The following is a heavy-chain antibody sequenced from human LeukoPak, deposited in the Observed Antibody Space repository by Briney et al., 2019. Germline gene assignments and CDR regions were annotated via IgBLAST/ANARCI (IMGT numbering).Heavy chain of an antibody. Sequence: GGCLRLSCAASGFTFSSYAMSWVRQAPGKGLEWVSAISGSGGSTYYADSSRGRFTIHRDNSKNTLYLQMNRLRARDTSVYYCAKQKKSYDSSGYYAYWGQGTLVTVSS. CDR1: GFTFSSYA. CDR3: AKQKKSYDSSGYYAY. V-gene: IGHV3-23*01. J-gene: IGHJ4*02. CDR2: ISGSGGST. D-gene: IGHD3-22*01.